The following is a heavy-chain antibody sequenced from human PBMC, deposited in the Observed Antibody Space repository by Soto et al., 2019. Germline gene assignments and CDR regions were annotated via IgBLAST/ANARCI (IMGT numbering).Heavy chain of an antibody. V-gene: IGHV3-33*01. CDR2: IWYDGSNK. CDR3: AREGDDKLRYFDWLPLFDY. Sequence: HPGGSLRLSCAASGFTFSSYGMHWVRQAPGKGLEWVAVIWYDGSNKYYADSVKGRFTISRDNSKNTLYLQMNSLRAEDTAVYYCAREGDDKLRYFDWLPLFDYWGQGTLVTVSS. J-gene: IGHJ4*02. D-gene: IGHD3-9*01. CDR1: GFTFSSYG.